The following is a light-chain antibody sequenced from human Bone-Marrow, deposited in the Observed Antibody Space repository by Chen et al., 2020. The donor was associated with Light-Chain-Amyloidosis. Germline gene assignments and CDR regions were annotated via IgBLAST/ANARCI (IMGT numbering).Light chain of an antibody. CDR3: QSADSSGTYEVI. CDR2: RDT. V-gene: IGLV3-25*03. Sequence: SYELTQPPSVAVSPGQTARITCSGEDLPTKYAYWYQQKPGQAPVLVIHRDTERPSGISERFSGASSGPTATLTSSGVQAEDEADYHCQSADSSGTYEVIFGGGTKLTVL. CDR1: DLPTKY. J-gene: IGLJ2*01.